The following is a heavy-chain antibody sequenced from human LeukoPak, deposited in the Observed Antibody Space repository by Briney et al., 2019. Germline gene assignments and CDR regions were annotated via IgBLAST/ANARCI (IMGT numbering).Heavy chain of an antibody. J-gene: IGHJ3*02. CDR3: GRHGGVTKVRGVRVDCFDI. D-gene: IGHD3-10*01. CDR2: VVLSGST. Sequence: PSPTLSPTRTVSGPSISIHYSSWIRLPPGKGMGSQGYVVLSGSTNYNPSLKSRATISVDRTKNQFSLNLNSVKPGTTAVNYWGRHGGVTKVRGVRVDCFDIWGQGTMVTVSS. V-gene: IGHV4-59*08. CDR1: GPSISIHY.